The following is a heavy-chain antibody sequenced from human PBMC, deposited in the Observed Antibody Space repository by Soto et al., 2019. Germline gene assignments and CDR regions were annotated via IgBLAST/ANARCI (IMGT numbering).Heavy chain of an antibody. Sequence: QVQLVESGGGVVQPGRSLRLSCAASGFTFISYAMHWVRQAPGKGLEWVAVISFDGSTAYYADSVKGRFTISRDNPKNTVYLQMNSLRSEDTAVYYCARSRHGSGSYTHFYYGLDVWGQGTTVTVSS. V-gene: IGHV3-30-3*01. CDR2: ISFDGSTA. CDR1: GFTFISYA. D-gene: IGHD3-10*01. CDR3: ARSRHGSGSYTHFYYGLDV. J-gene: IGHJ6*02.